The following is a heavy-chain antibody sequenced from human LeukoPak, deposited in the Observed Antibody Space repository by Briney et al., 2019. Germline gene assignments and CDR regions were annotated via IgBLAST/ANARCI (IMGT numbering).Heavy chain of an antibody. J-gene: IGHJ6*03. D-gene: IGHD2-2*01. CDR3: ARRPVVPAAKDYYYYMDV. V-gene: IGHV3-11*01. CDR2: ISSSGSTI. Sequence: GGYLRDSCVATGFTFRDYYMSWLRPAPGKGLAWVSYISSSGSTIYYADSVKGRFTISRDNAKNSLYLQMNSLRAEDTAVYYCARRPVVPAAKDYYYYMDVWGKGTTVTVSS. CDR1: GFTFRDYY.